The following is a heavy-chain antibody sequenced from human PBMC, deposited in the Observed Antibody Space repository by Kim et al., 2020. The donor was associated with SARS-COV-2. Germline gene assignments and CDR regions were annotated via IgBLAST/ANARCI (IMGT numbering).Heavy chain of an antibody. V-gene: IGHV1-69*01. D-gene: IGHD3-10*01. J-gene: IGHJ2*01. Sequence: YAQKLQGRVTITADESKSTAYMELSSLRSEDTAVYYCARDLRFGYWYFDLWGRGTLVTVSS. CDR3: ARDLRFGYWYFDL.